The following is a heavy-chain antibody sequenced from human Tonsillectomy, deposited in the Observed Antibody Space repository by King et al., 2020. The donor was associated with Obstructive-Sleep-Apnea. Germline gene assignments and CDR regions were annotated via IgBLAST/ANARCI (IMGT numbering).Heavy chain of an antibody. Sequence: VQLVESGGGVVQPGRSLRLSCAASRFTFSSYAMHWVRQAPGKGLEWVAVISYDGSNKYYADSVKGRFTISRDNSKNTLYLQMNSLRAEDTAVYYCAREAEAFDIWGQGTMVTVSS. CDR1: RFTFSSYA. J-gene: IGHJ3*02. V-gene: IGHV3-30*04. CDR2: ISYDGSNK. D-gene: IGHD6-13*01. CDR3: AREAEAFDI.